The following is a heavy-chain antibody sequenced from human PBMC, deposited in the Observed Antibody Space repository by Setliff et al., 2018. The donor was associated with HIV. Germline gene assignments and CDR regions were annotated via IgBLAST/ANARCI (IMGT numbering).Heavy chain of an antibody. Sequence: SETLSLTCTVSGGSISSYYWSWIRQPPGKGLEWIGYIYTSGSTNYNPSLKSRVTISVDTSKKQFSLKLSSVTAADTAVYYCARDRRYSPLYFDYWGQGTLVTVSS. V-gene: IGHV4-4*09. CDR3: ARDRRYSPLYFDY. D-gene: IGHD1-26*01. J-gene: IGHJ4*02. CDR2: IYTSGST. CDR1: GGSISSYY.